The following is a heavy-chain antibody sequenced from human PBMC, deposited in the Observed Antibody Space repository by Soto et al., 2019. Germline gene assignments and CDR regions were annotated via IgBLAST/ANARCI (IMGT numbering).Heavy chain of an antibody. J-gene: IGHJ4*02. CDR3: AKGRGFYTSGWYEPFDS. V-gene: IGHV3-23*01. D-gene: IGHD6-13*01. CDR1: GFSFSSYG. CDR2: ISGSGGDT. Sequence: GGSLRLSCVASGFSFSSYGMSWVRQAPGKGLEWVSSISGSGGDTYYADSVKGRFTISRDNPENTLYLQMKSQRVEDTALYYCAKGRGFYTSGWYEPFDSWGQGTLVTVSS.